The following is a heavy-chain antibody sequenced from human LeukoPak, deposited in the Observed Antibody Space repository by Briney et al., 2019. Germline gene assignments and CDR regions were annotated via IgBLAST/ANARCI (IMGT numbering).Heavy chain of an antibody. CDR2: ISWNSGTI. Sequence: GGSLRLSCAASGFIFDHYAMHWVRQAPGKGLEWVSGISWNSGTIGYADSVKGRFTISRDNSKNSLYLQMNSLRAEDTALYYCAKINAQWLNYYYFYMDVWGKGTTVTVSS. J-gene: IGHJ6*03. CDR3: AKINAQWLNYYYFYMDV. V-gene: IGHV3-9*01. CDR1: GFIFDHYA. D-gene: IGHD6-19*01.